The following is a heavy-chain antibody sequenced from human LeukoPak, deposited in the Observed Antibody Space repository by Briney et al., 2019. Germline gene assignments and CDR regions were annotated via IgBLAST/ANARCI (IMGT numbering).Heavy chain of an antibody. D-gene: IGHD5-12*01. CDR3: ARVRDGYDYEFDY. CDR1: GGSISSGGHY. J-gene: IGHJ4*02. CDR2: ISDSGTT. Sequence: SQTLSLTCTVSGGSISSGGHYWIWIRQHPGKGLEWIGYISDSGTTYYSPSLTSRVTISVDTSKNQFSLKLTSVTAADTAVYYCARVRDGYDYEFDYWGQGTLVTVSS. V-gene: IGHV4-31*03.